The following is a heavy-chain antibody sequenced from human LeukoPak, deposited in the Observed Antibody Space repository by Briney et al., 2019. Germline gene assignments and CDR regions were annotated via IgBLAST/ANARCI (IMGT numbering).Heavy chain of an antibody. CDR3: ARIGSGYDYDY. J-gene: IGHJ4*02. D-gene: IGHD5-12*01. CDR2: IYTSGST. Sequence: SETLSLTCTVSGGSISSYYWSWIRQPAGKGLEWVGRIYTSGSTDYNPSLKSRVTMSVDTSTNQFSLKLSSVTAADTAVYYCARIGSGYDYDYWGQGTLVTVSS. CDR1: GGSISSYY. V-gene: IGHV4-4*07.